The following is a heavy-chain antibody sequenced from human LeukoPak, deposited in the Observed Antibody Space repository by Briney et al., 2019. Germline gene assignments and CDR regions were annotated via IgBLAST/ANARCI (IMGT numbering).Heavy chain of an antibody. CDR2: INGDGIST. V-gene: IGHV3-74*01. CDR1: GFTTSNYW. D-gene: IGHD6-25*01. Sequence: GGPLRLSCAAAGFTTSNYWMHWVRQAPGKGLVWVSGINGDGISTGYADCVTGRFTVSRDNAKKTLYLQMNSLRAEDTAVYYCARDGGNFDYWGQGTLVTVSS. CDR3: ARDGGNFDY. J-gene: IGHJ4*02.